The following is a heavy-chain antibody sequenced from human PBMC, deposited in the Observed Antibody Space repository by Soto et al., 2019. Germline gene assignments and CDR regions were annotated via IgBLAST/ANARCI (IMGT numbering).Heavy chain of an antibody. J-gene: IGHJ3*02. V-gene: IGHV4-59*01. CDR1: GGSIGSYY. D-gene: IGHD3-22*01. CDR2: VYYTGST. Sequence: SETLSLTCNVSGGSIGSYYWNWLRQPAGKGLEWIGYVYYTGSTNYNPSLEGRATISVDSSKNQVSLNLRSVTAADTAVYYCARDHVDSSPVADAFDIWGQGTMVTVSS. CDR3: ARDHVDSSPVADAFDI.